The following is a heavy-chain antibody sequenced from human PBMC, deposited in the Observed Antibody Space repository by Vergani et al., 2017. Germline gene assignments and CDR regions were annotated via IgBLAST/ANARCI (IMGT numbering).Heavy chain of an antibody. CDR3: AREVPGYRNRPGDV. CDR1: GFTFSSYV. D-gene: IGHD2-2*02. Sequence: QVQLVESGGGVVQPGRSLRLSCAASGFTFSSYVMHWVRQAPGKGLEWVAVISSDGSNKYYADSVQGRFTISRDNSKNTLYLQMNSLRAEDTAVYYCAREVPGYRNRPGDVWGKGTTVTVSS. CDR2: ISSDGSNK. J-gene: IGHJ6*04. V-gene: IGHV3-30-3*01.